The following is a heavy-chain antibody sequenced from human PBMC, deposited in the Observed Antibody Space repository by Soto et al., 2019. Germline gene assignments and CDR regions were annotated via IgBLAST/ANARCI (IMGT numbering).Heavy chain of an antibody. CDR2: VTNLGGTI. CDR3: AKDGNNGYAFDH. J-gene: IGHJ4*02. V-gene: IGHV3-23*01. Sequence: GGSLRLSCAASGFTFSTYAMSWVRQAPGTGLEWVSGVTNLGGTINYADSVKGRFTISRDNSKNTLYLQMSSLRAEDTAVYYCAKDGNNGYAFDHWGQGTLVTVSS. CDR1: GFTFSTYA. D-gene: IGHD2-2*03.